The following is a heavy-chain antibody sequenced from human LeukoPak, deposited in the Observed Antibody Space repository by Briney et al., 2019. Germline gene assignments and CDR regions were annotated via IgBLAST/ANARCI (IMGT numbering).Heavy chain of an antibody. CDR2: VYPGESS. Sequence: SETLSLTCTVSGGSISSYYWSWIRQPAGKGLEWIGRVYPGESSECNPSLKSRVTMSVDTSKNQFSLKVNSVTAADTAVYYCARVERGGLDYWGQGTLVTVSS. V-gene: IGHV4-4*07. CDR3: ARVERGGLDY. D-gene: IGHD3-10*01. J-gene: IGHJ4*02. CDR1: GGSISSYY.